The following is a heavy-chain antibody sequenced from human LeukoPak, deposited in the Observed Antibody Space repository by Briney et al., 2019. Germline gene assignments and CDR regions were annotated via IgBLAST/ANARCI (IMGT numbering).Heavy chain of an antibody. Sequence: GGSLRLSCAASGITLSRYWIHWVRQVPGKGLVWVSHINGDGSVTTYADSVKGRFTISKDNAKNTLYLQMDSLRVEDTAVYFCARDGTHGNIACWGQGTLVTVSS. J-gene: IGHJ4*02. CDR2: INGDGSVT. D-gene: IGHD1/OR15-1a*01. CDR3: ARDGTHGNIAC. CDR1: GITLSRYW. V-gene: IGHV3-74*01.